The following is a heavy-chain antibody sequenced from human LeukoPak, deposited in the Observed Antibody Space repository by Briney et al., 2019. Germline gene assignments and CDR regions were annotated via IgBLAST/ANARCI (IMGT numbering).Heavy chain of an antibody. V-gene: IGHV3-23*01. Sequence: GGSLRLSCAASGFTFSSYAMSWVRQAPGKGLEWVSTISGSGGSTYYADSVKGRFTISRDNSKNTLYLQMNSLRAEDTAVYYCAGAYPGGIAAAEFDYWGQGTLVTVSS. J-gene: IGHJ4*02. CDR1: GFTFSSYA. CDR2: ISGSGGST. D-gene: IGHD6-13*01. CDR3: AGAYPGGIAAAEFDY.